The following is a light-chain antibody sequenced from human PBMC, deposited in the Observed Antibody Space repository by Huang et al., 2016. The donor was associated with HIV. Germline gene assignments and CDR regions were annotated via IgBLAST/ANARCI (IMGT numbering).Light chain of an antibody. J-gene: IGKJ1*01. V-gene: IGKV3-20*01. CDR1: QSVSSSY. Sequence: EIVLTQSPGTLSLSPGERATLSCRASQSVSSSYLAWYQQTPGQAPRLLIYGASIRATGIPDRFSGSGSGTDFTLTISRLEPEDFAVYYCQQYGSSPETFGQGTKVEIK. CDR2: GAS. CDR3: QQYGSSPET.